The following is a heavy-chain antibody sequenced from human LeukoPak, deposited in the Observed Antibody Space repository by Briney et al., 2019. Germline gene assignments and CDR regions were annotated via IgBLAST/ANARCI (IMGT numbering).Heavy chain of an antibody. V-gene: IGHV1-69*05. CDR1: GGTFSNYA. CDR3: AGMVSPTAAGTGYFDP. D-gene: IGHD6-13*01. J-gene: IGHJ5*02. CDR2: IIPIFDTT. Sequence: ASVKVSCKAYGGTFSNYAVSWVRQAPGQGLEWMGEIIPIFDTTNYAQKYQGRVTTTTDESTSTAYMELSGLRSEDTALYYCAGMVSPTAAGTGYFDPWGQGTLVTVSS.